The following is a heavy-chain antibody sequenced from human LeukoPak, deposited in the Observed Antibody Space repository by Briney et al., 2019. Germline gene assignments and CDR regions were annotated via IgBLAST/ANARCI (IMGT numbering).Heavy chain of an antibody. J-gene: IGHJ4*02. Sequence: GGSLRLSCAASGFTFSDYNMNWVRQAPGKGLEWIPYISSSSTTIFYGDSVKGRFIISRDNAKNSLYLQMNSLRAEDTAVYYCARNPPEGGYLASWGQGTLVTVSS. CDR1: GFTFSDYN. V-gene: IGHV3-48*01. D-gene: IGHD3-22*01. CDR3: ARNPPEGGYLAS. CDR2: ISSSSTTI.